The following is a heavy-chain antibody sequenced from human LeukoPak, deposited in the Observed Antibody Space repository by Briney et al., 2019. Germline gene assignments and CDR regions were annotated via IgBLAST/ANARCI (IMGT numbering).Heavy chain of an antibody. D-gene: IGHD1-26*01. V-gene: IGHV3-23*01. CDR3: ARRRYSGSSQHFDY. CDR1: GFSLSNYI. J-gene: IGHJ4*02. CDR2: VSSSGSYT. Sequence: GGSLRLSCVASGFSLSNYIMSWVRQAPGKGLEWVSTVSSSGSYTYYADSVKGRFTISRDNSKNTVYLEVNSLRAEDTAVYYCARRRYSGSSQHFDYWGQGTLVTVSS.